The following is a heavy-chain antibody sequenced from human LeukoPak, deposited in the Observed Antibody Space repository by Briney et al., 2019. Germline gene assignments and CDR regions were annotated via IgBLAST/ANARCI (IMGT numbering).Heavy chain of an antibody. Sequence: SETLSLTCTVSGGSIRSDFWSWIRQPPGKRLEWVGESNDSGGTNYNPSLKSRVTISADKSKNQVSLKLTSVTAADTAVYYCARLSVIVGAALEYYYYYMDVWGQGTTVTVSS. CDR2: SNDSGGT. CDR3: ARLSVIVGAALEYYYYYMDV. J-gene: IGHJ6*03. CDR1: GGSIRSDF. V-gene: IGHV4-34*01. D-gene: IGHD1-26*01.